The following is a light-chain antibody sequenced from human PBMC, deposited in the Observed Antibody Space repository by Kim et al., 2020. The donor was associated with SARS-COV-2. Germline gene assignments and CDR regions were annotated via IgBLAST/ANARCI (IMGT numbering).Light chain of an antibody. Sequence: SYELTQPPSVSVSPGQTASITCSGAKLGDKYACWYQQKPGQSPVLVIYQDSKRPSGIPERFSGSNSGNTATLTISGTQPMDEADYYCQAWDSSSNWVFGG. V-gene: IGLV3-1*01. CDR1: KLGDKY. J-gene: IGLJ3*02. CDR2: QDS. CDR3: QAWDSSSNWV.